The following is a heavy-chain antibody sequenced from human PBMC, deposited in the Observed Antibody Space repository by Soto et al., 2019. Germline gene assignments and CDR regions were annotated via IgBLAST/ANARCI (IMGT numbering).Heavy chain of an antibody. Sequence: GASVKVSCKASGYTCTSYGIHWVRQAPGQRLEWMGWINAANGDTKYSPKFQGRVTITRDTSASTAYMELSSLRSEDTAVYYCVRRHVSATGIDWFDPWGQGTLVTVSS. CDR2: INAANGDT. D-gene: IGHD6-13*01. J-gene: IGHJ5*02. CDR3: VRRHVSATGIDWFDP. V-gene: IGHV1-3*01. CDR1: GYTCTSYG.